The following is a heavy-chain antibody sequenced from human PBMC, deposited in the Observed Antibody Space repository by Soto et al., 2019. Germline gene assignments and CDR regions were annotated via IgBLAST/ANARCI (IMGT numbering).Heavy chain of an antibody. CDR1: GFRFSEHV. V-gene: IGHV3-49*04. J-gene: IGHJ5*02. D-gene: IGHD2-2*03. CDR2: IRNTPHGGTT. Sequence: PGGSLRLSCNCSGFRFSEHVMTWVRQAPGKGLEWVGFIRNTPHGGTTDYAAPVRRRFTISRDDSASIAYLQMNSLKTEDSGIYYCSRGSFGYYGPWGPGT. CDR3: SRGSFGYYGP.